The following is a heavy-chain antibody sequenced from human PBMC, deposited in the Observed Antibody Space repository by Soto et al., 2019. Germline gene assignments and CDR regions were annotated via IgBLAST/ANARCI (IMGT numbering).Heavy chain of an antibody. CDR1: GFTFSSYG. CDR2: IWYDGSNK. J-gene: IGHJ4*02. D-gene: IGHD4-17*01. CDR3: ATDRFPRLTTVTTVRDY. Sequence: QVQLVESGGGVVQPGRSLRLSCAASGFTFSSYGMHWVRQAPGKGLEWVAVIWYDGSNKYYADSVKGRFTISRDNSKNTLYLQMNSLRAEDTAVYYCATDRFPRLTTVTTVRDYWGQGTLVTVSS. V-gene: IGHV3-33*01.